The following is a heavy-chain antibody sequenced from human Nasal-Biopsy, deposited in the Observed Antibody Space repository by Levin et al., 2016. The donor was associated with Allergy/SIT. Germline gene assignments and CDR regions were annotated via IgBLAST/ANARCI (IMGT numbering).Heavy chain of an antibody. Sequence: ASVKVSCKASGYSFSSYTMHWVRQAPGQRLEWMGWLNTGNGNTEYSQKFQGRVTITRDTSASTAYMELSSLKSEDTAVYYCARLYYGTGDQFDYWGQGTLVTVSS. CDR1: GYSFSSYT. CDR2: LNTGNGNT. J-gene: IGHJ4*02. D-gene: IGHD3-10*01. CDR3: ARLYYGTGDQFDY. V-gene: IGHV1-3*04.